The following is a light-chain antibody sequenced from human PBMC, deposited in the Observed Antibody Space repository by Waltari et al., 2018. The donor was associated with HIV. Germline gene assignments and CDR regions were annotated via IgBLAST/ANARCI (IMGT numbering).Light chain of an antibody. CDR3: SSYAGSNSVV. J-gene: IGLJ2*01. CDR1: SSDVGGYNY. V-gene: IGLV2-8*01. CDR2: EVS. Sequence: QSALTQPPSAPGSPGQSVTIPCTATSSDVGGYNYVSWYQQHPGKAPKLMIYEVSKRPSGVPDRFSGSKSGNTASLTVSGLQAEDEADYYCSSYAGSNSVVFGGGTKLTVL.